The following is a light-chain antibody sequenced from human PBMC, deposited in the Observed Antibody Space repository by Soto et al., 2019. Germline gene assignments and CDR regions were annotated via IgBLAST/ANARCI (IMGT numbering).Light chain of an antibody. CDR2: AAS. CDR3: QQGYSTPWT. Sequence: DVQMTQSPSSLYASVGDRVTITCRASQSISFYLNWYQQKPGKAPRLLIYAASNLQSGVPSRFSASGSGTDFTLTLSSLQPEDFATYYCQQGYSTPWTFGQGTKVDTK. V-gene: IGKV1-39*01. J-gene: IGKJ1*01. CDR1: QSISFY.